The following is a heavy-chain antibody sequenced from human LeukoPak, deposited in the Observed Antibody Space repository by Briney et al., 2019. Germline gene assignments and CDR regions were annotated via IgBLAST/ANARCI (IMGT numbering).Heavy chain of an antibody. Sequence: SETLSLTCAVYGGSFSGYYWSWIRQPPGKGLEWIGEINHSGSTNYNPSLKSRVTISVDTSKNQFSLKLSSVTAADTAVYYCARLTPSYYDFWSGYYNPRSRVSXMXVXXXGTTXTVS. V-gene: IGHV4-34*01. CDR3: ARLTPSYYDFWSGYYNPRSRVSXMXV. J-gene: IGHJ6*03. CDR2: INHSGST. D-gene: IGHD3-3*01. CDR1: GGSFSGYY.